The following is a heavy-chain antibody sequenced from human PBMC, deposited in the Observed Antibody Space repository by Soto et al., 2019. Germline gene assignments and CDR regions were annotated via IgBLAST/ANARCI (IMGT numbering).Heavy chain of an antibody. CDR2: IYYTGSA. J-gene: IGHJ6*02. CDR3: AREWGLLPSYVMNV. CDR1: GGSISSADYY. D-gene: IGHD7-27*01. V-gene: IGHV4-30-4*02. Sequence: PSETLSHTCTVSGGSISSADYYWIWLREHPQNSLELIGYIYYTGSAYYSPSLKCRVPIPEDTLKNQSPLRVTSVPAADTAVFFCAREWGLLPSYVMNVWGHGTAVPGSS.